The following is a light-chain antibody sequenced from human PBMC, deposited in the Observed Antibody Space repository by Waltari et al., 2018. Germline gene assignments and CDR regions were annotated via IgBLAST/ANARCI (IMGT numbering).Light chain of an antibody. V-gene: IGLV2-8*01. Sequence: QSALIQPLPASGSPGQSVPISCTGTSRDAGGYDYASWYKKHPGTAPKLMIYEVNKRPSGVPDRFSGSKSGNTASLTVSGLQAEDEADYYCSSYAGSTLMFGGGTKLTVL. CDR1: SRDAGGYDY. CDR2: EVN. J-gene: IGLJ3*02. CDR3: SSYAGSTLM.